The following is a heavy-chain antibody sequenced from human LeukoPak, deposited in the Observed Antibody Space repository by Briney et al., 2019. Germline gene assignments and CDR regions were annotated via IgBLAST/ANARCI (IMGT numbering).Heavy chain of an antibody. CDR3: ARDRGSGDSFDL. V-gene: IGHV3-23*01. CDR2: ISGSGGGT. Sequence: PGGSLRLSCAASGFTFSSYAMSWVRQAPEKGLEWVSTISGSGGGTYYADSVKGRFTISRDNSKNTLYLQMNTLRAEDTGVYYCARDRGSGDSFDLWGQGAMVTVSS. D-gene: IGHD6-19*01. J-gene: IGHJ3*01. CDR1: GFTFSSYA.